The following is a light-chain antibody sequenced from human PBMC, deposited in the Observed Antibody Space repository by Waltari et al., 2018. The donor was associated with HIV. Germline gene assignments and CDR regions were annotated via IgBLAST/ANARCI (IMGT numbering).Light chain of an antibody. CDR2: NAS. CDR1: QCISSW. J-gene: IGKJ2*01. CDR3: QQYDRYPYT. V-gene: IGKV1-5*03. Sequence: DIQMTQSPSTLSASVGDRVTLTCRASQCISSWLAWYQQKPGKAPKLLIYNASILESGVPSRFSGSGSETEFTLTVSSLQPDDFAAYYCQQYDRYPYTFGQGTKLEIK.